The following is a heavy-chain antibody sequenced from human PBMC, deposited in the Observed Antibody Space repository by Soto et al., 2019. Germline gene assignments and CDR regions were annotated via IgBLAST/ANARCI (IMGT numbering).Heavy chain of an antibody. CDR3: ARGDWWLFDY. D-gene: IGHD2-8*02. J-gene: IGHJ4*02. CDR1: GYTFTSYA. Sequence: QVQLVQSGAEEKKPGASVKVSCKASGYTFTSYAMHWVRQAPGQRLEWLGGINAGNGNTKYSQKFQGRVTITRDTSASTACMELSSLRSEDTAVYYCARGDWWLFDYWGQGTLVTVSS. V-gene: IGHV1-3*05. CDR2: INAGNGNT.